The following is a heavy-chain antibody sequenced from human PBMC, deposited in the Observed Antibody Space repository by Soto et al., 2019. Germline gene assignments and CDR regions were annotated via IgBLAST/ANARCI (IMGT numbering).Heavy chain of an antibody. CDR1: GFTFTAYS. J-gene: IGHJ5*02. V-gene: IGHV3-21*04. Sequence: GGSLRLSCAASGFTFTAYSMNWVRQAPGKGLEWVSTITSGRTYIYYADLVKGRVTISRDNAKNTLFLQMNNLRVEDTAVYYCARDPYCSNGACYSVSWGQGILVTVSS. CDR3: ARDPYCSNGACYSVS. CDR2: ITSGRTYI. D-gene: IGHD2-15*01.